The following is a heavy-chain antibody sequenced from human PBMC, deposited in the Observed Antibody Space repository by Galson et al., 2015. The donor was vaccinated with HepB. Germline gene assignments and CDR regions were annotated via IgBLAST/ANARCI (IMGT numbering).Heavy chain of an antibody. V-gene: IGHV1-69*06. CDR1: GYTFTGYY. Sequence: SVKVSCKASGYTFTGYYMHWVRQAPGQGLEWMGGIIPIFGTANYAQKFQGRVTITADKSTSTAYMELSSLRSEDTAVYYCARFGPYGSAPYGMDVWGQGTTVTVSS. D-gene: IGHD3-10*01. CDR3: ARFGPYGSAPYGMDV. J-gene: IGHJ6*02. CDR2: IIPIFGTA.